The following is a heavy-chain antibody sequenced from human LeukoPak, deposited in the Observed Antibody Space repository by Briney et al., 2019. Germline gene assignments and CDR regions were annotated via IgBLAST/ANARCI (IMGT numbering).Heavy chain of an antibody. CDR3: ATEQLAAAGTVLDY. D-gene: IGHD6-13*01. Sequence: ASVKVSCKASGYTFTSYGISWVRQAPGQGLEWMGWISAYNGNTNYAQKLQGRVTMTTDTSTSTAYMELRSLRSDDTAVYYCATEQLAAAGTVLDYWGQGTLVTVSS. CDR1: GYTFTSYG. J-gene: IGHJ4*02. CDR2: ISAYNGNT. V-gene: IGHV1-18*01.